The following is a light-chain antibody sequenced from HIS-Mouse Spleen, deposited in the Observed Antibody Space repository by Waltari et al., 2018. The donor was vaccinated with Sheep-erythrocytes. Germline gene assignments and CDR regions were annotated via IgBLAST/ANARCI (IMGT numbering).Light chain of an antibody. CDR1: QGIRND. CDR2: AAS. J-gene: IGKJ1*01. V-gene: IGKV1-6*01. CDR3: LQDYNYPWT. Sequence: AIQMTQSPSSLSASVGDRVTITCRASQGIRNDLGWYQQKPGKAPKLLFYAASSLQSVVPSRCSGSGSGTDFTLTISSLQPEDFATYYCLQDYNYPWTFGQGTKVEIK.